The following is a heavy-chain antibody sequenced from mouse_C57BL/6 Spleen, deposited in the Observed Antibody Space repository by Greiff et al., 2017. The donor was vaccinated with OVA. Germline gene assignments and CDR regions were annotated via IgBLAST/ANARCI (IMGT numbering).Heavy chain of an antibody. CDR2: IGPVSGST. V-gene: IGHV1-77*01. CDR1: RYIFTDLY. J-gene: IGHJ3*01. CDR3: ARSYYGNYDLAY. Sequence: LQLQHSGAELVNPGASVKISCQASRYIFTDLYINCVKHRPGQGLEWIGKIGPVSGSTYNNENFKGKATLTADKSSSTDSMQLSSLTSADSAVYICARSYYGNYDLAYWGQGTLVTVSA. D-gene: IGHD2-10*01.